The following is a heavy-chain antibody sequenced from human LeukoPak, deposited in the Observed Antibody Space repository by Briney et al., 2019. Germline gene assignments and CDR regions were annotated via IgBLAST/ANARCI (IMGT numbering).Heavy chain of an antibody. D-gene: IGHD4-17*01. CDR1: GFTVSSNH. V-gene: IGHV3-66*01. CDR2: IYSYGDT. J-gene: IGHJ4*02. Sequence: PGGSLRLSCGVSGFTVSSNHMSWVRQAPGKGLEWVSVIYSYGDTYYADSVKGRFTISRDNSKNTLYLQMYSLRAEDTAVYYCARSPDYADYLFDYWGQGTLVTVS. CDR3: ARSPDYADYLFDY.